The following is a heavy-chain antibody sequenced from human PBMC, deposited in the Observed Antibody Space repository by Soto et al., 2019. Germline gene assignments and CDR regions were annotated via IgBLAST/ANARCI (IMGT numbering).Heavy chain of an antibody. Sequence: SETLSLTCTVSGGSVSSGSYYWSWIRQPPGKGLEWIGYIYYSGSTNYNPSLKSRVTISVDTSKNQFSLKLSSVTAADTAVYYCARAPFGRDYYFDYWGQGTLVTVSS. CDR1: GGSVSSGSYY. J-gene: IGHJ4*02. V-gene: IGHV4-61*01. CDR2: IYYSGST. CDR3: ARAPFGRDYYFDY. D-gene: IGHD3-10*01.